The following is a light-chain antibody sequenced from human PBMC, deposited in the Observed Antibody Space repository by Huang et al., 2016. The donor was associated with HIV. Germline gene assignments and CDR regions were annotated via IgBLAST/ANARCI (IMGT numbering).Light chain of an antibody. J-gene: IGKJ2*03. CDR2: AAS. CDR3: QQANSYPPYS. CDR1: LDIANR. Sequence: EIQMTQSPSSVSASVGDRVTITCRASLDIANRLAWYQQKQGKAAKLLIYAASTLQSRVPSRFVSSGSGTEFTLTISNLQPEEFATYYCQQANSYPPYSFGQGTKVEIK. V-gene: IGKV1-12*01.